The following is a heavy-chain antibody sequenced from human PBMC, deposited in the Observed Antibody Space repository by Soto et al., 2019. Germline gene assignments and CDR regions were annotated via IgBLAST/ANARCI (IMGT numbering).Heavy chain of an antibody. V-gene: IGHV3-21*01. D-gene: IGHD6-19*01. J-gene: IGHJ4*02. CDR3: ARYPEQWLTTTHFDY. Sequence: HGGSLRLSCAASGFTFSSYIMNWVRQAPGKGLEWVSSISSSSSYIYYADSVKGRFTISRDNAKNSPYLQMNSLRAEDTAVYYCARYPEQWLTTTHFDYWGQGTLVTVSS. CDR2: ISSSSSYI. CDR1: GFTFSSYI.